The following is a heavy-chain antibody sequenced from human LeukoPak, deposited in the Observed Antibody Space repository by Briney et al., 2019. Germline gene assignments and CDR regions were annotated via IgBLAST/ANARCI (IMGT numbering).Heavy chain of an antibody. Sequence: SETLSLTCTVSGGSISSYYWSWIRQPPGKGLEWRGYIYYSGSTNYNLSLKSRGTISVDTFKNQFSLKLSSVTAADTAVYYCASTLNYYDSSGYKYGSAFDIWGQGPMVTVSS. CDR2: IYYSGST. D-gene: IGHD3-22*01. V-gene: IGHV4-59*08. CDR1: GGSISSYY. CDR3: ASTLNYYDSSGYKYGSAFDI. J-gene: IGHJ3*02.